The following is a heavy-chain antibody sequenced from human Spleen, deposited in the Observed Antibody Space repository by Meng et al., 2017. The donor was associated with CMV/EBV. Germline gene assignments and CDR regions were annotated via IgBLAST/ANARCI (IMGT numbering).Heavy chain of an antibody. J-gene: IGHJ4*02. CDR1: GGTFSSYA. CDR2: IIPIFGTA. D-gene: IGHD2-2*01. V-gene: IGHV1-69*05. Sequence: SGGTFSSYAISWVRQAPGQGLEWMGGIIPIFGTANYAQKFQGRVTITTDESTSTAYMELSSLRSEDTAVYYCARGARPLIHRAYYFDYWGQGTLVTVSS. CDR3: ARGARPLIHRAYYFDY.